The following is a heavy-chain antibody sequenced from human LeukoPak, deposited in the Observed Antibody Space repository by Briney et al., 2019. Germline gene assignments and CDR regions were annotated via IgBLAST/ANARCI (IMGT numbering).Heavy chain of an antibody. J-gene: IGHJ4*02. V-gene: IGHV4-59*01. Sequence: SETLSLTCTVSGGSISSYYWNWIRQPPGKGLEWIGYFYYSGSTNYNPSFKSRVTISADTSKNQFSLRLTSVTAADTAVYYCARIAAAGTQWGQGTLVTVSS. CDR1: GGSISSYY. D-gene: IGHD6-13*01. CDR3: ARIAAAGTQ. CDR2: FYYSGST.